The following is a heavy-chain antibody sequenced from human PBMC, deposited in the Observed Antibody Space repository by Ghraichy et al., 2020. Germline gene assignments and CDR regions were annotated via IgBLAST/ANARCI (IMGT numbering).Heavy chain of an antibody. CDR3: ARDGRHVAGPDAFDI. J-gene: IGHJ3*02. V-gene: IGHV3-48*01. CDR2: ISSTSNTI. Sequence: GGSLRLSCTASGFTFRIYSMNWVRQAPGKGLEWVSYISSTSNTIYYADSVKGRFTISSDDAKNSLYLHMNSLRVEDTAVYYCARDGRHVAGPDAFDIWGLGTTVTVSS. CDR1: GFTFRIYS. D-gene: IGHD6-19*01.